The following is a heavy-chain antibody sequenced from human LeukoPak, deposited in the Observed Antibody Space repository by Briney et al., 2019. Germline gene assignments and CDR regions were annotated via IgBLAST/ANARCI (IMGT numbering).Heavy chain of an antibody. CDR2: FGTDGNT. J-gene: IGHJ6*02. CDR3: ARDLHYWVAMDV. V-gene: IGHV3-23*01. D-gene: IGHD2-8*02. Sequence: GGSVRLSFEGSGLSFKGGEVRGVGQAPGKGLEGVSGFGTDGNTHYAESVRGRCDISRETTKTTVYLQMNSLRAEDTALYYCARDLHYWVAMDVWGQGTTVTVS. CDR1: GLSFKGGE.